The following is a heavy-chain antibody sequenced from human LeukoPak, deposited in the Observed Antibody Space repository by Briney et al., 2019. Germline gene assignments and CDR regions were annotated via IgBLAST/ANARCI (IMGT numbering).Heavy chain of an antibody. Sequence: SETLSLTCTVSGGSISSSSYYWGWIRQPPGKGLEWIGSIYYSGSTYCNPSLKSRVTISVDTSKNQFSLKLSSVTAADTAVYYCARLPGLSYYYDSTLGWFDPWGQGTLVTVSS. D-gene: IGHD3-22*01. V-gene: IGHV4-39*01. CDR1: GGSISSSSYY. CDR2: IYYSGST. J-gene: IGHJ5*02. CDR3: ARLPGLSYYYDSTLGWFDP.